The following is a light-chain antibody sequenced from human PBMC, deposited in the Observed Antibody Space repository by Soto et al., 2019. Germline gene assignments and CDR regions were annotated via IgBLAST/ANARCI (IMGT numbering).Light chain of an antibody. CDR1: QSVSSSY. CDR2: GAS. V-gene: IGKV3-20*01. J-gene: IGKJ4*01. CDR3: QQYGSSPPLT. Sequence: EIVLTQSPGTLSLSPGERATLSCRASQSVSSSYFAWYQQKPGQAPRLLIYGASNRATGIPDRFSGSGSGTDFTLTISRLEPEDFAVYYCQQYGSSPPLTFGGGTKVDIK.